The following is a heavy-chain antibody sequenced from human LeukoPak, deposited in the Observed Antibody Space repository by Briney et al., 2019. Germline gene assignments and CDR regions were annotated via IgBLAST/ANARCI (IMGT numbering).Heavy chain of an antibody. CDR3: AREEEYSSMDV. J-gene: IGHJ6*02. CDR2: IYNTGAT. Sequence: SETLSLTCTVSGVSIRDYYWSWIRQPPGKGLEWIGYIYNTGATNYNPSLKSRVTISVDTSKNQFSLKLSSVTAADTAVYYCAREEEYSSMDVWGQGTTVTVSS. CDR1: GVSIRDYY. V-gene: IGHV4-59*01. D-gene: IGHD6-13*01.